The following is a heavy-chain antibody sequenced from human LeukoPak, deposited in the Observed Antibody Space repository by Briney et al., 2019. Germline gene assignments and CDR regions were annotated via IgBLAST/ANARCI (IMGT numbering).Heavy chain of an antibody. J-gene: IGHJ4*02. Sequence: GGSLRLSCAASGFTFSSYAMSWVRQAPGKGLEWVSAISGSGGSTYYADSVKGRFTISRDNSKNTLYLQMNSLRAEDTAVYYCAKHFWSGYYLYYFDYWGQGTLVTVSS. CDR3: AKHFWSGYYLYYFDY. CDR1: GFTFSSYA. CDR2: ISGSGGST. D-gene: IGHD3-3*02. V-gene: IGHV3-23*01.